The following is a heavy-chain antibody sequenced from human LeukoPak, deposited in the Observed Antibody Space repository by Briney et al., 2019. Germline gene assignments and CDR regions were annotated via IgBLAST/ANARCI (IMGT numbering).Heavy chain of an antibody. V-gene: IGHV1-69*05. CDR3: ARDGQTFRSGSYSDPFDY. J-gene: IGHJ4*02. CDR2: IIPIFGTA. D-gene: IGHD1-26*01. CDR1: GGTFSSYA. Sequence: SVKVSCKASGGTFSSYAISWVRQAPGQGLEWMGGIIPIFGTANYAQKFQGRVTITTDESTSTAYMELSSLRSEDTAVYYCARDGQTFRSGSYSDPFDYWGQGTLVTVSS.